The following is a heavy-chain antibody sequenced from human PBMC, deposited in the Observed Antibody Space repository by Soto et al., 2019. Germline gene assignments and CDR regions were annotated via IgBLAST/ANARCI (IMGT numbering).Heavy chain of an antibody. J-gene: IGHJ4*02. CDR3: ARGPDVSNAVDY. CDR1: GFTFSSFW. CDR2: INSDGSFT. Sequence: QLVESGGGLVQPGGSLRLSCAASGFTFSSFWMHWVRQVPGKGLVWVSRINSDGSFTTYADSVKGRFTISRDNAKNTLFLQMNSLRAEDTAVYYCARGPDVSNAVDYWGRGTLVTVSS. V-gene: IGHV3-74*01.